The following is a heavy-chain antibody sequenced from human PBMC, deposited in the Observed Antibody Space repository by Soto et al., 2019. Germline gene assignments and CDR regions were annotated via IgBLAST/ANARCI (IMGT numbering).Heavy chain of an antibody. J-gene: IGHJ4*02. Sequence: QVQLVQSGAEVKKPGSSVKVSCKASGGTFSSYSINWVRQAPGQGLEWMGEIIPIFGTANYAQKFQGRVKVTTDESTGTAYMELSSLRSEDTGVYYCARDGRKHSGESDYWGQGTVVTVSS. CDR2: IIPIFGTA. CDR1: GGTFSSYS. D-gene: IGHD3-10*01. CDR3: ARDGRKHSGESDY. V-gene: IGHV1-69*01.